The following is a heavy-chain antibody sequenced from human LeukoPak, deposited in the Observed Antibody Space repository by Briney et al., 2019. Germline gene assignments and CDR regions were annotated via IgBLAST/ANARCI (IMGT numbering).Heavy chain of an antibody. CDR3: AKDTRYDFWSGYYLDAFDI. Sequence: GGSLRLSCAASGFTFSSYGMHWVRQAPGKGLEWVAFIRYDGSNKYYADSVKGRFTISRDNSKNTLYLQMNSLRAEDTAVYYCAKDTRYDFWSGYYLDAFDIWGQGTMVTVSS. J-gene: IGHJ3*02. CDR1: GFTFSSYG. D-gene: IGHD3-3*01. CDR2: IRYDGSNK. V-gene: IGHV3-30*02.